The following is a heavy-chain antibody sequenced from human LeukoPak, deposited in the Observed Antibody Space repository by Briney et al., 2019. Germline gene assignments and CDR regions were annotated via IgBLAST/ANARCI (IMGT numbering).Heavy chain of an antibody. Sequence: ASVKVSCKASGYTFTSYGISWVRQAPGQGLEWMGWISAYNGNTNYAQKLQSRVTMTTDTSTSTAYMELRSLRSDDTAVYYCARGLPDYDFWSGEKYYYYMDVWGKGTTVTVSS. V-gene: IGHV1-18*01. CDR2: ISAYNGNT. CDR1: GYTFTSYG. D-gene: IGHD3-3*01. CDR3: ARGLPDYDFWSGEKYYYYMDV. J-gene: IGHJ6*03.